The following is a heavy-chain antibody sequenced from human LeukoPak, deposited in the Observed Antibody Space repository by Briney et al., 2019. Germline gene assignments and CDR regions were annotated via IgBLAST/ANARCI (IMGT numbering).Heavy chain of an antibody. CDR3: ARSVSSSDHFQLDA. V-gene: IGHV1-2*06. CDR1: GYIFTAYY. Sequence: GASVKVSCKTSGYIFTAYYMHWVRQAPGQGLEWMGRINPNSGDTNYAQKLQGRVTMTTDTSITTAYMDLSRLTSDDTAVYYCARSVSSSDHFQLDAWGQGTLVTISS. CDR2: INPNSGDT. D-gene: IGHD3-22*01. J-gene: IGHJ5*02.